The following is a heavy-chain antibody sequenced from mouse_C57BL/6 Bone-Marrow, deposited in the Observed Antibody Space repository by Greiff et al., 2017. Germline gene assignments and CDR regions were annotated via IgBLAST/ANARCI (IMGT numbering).Heavy chain of an antibody. Sequence: VKLQESGPELVKPGASVKISCKASGYTFTDYYINWVKQRPGQGLEWIGWIFPGSGSTYYNEKYKGKATLTVDKSSSTAYMLLSSLTSEDSAVYFCARWTVVATDLYFDVWGTGTTVTVSS. J-gene: IGHJ1*03. CDR2: IFPGSGST. D-gene: IGHD1-1*01. CDR3: ARWTVVATDLYFDV. CDR1: GYTFTDYY. V-gene: IGHV1-75*01.